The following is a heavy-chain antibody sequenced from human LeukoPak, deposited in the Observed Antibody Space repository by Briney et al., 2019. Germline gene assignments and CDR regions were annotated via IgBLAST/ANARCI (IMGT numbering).Heavy chain of an antibody. J-gene: IGHJ3*02. V-gene: IGHV3-7*01. CDR2: IKQDGSEK. CDR1: GFTFSSYW. D-gene: IGHD2-15*01. Sequence: GGSLRLSCAAPGFTFSSYWMSWVRQAPGKGLKWVANIKQDGSEKYYVDSVKGRFTISRDNAKNLLYLQMNSLRAEDTAVYYCARLYDAFDIWGQGTMVTVSS. CDR3: ARLYDAFDI.